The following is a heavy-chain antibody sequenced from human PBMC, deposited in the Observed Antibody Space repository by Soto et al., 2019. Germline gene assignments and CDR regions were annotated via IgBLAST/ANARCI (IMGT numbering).Heavy chain of an antibody. CDR3: ASAFKYSYGQTLFDY. J-gene: IGHJ4*02. D-gene: IGHD5-18*01. V-gene: IGHV1-46*01. Sequence: GASVKVSCKASGYTFTSYYMHWVRQAPGQGLEWMGIINPSGGSTSYAQKFQGRVTMTRDTSTSTVYMELSSLRSEDTAVYYCASAFKYSYGQTLFDYCGQGSLVTVSA. CDR1: GYTFTSYY. CDR2: INPSGGST.